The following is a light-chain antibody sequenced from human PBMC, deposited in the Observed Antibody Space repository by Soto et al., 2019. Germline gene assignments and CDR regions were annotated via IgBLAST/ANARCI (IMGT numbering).Light chain of an antibody. CDR3: QQYNDWPPIT. Sequence: ETVMTQSPTTLSVSPGESATLSFWAIQTVISNLACYHQKPGQAPRLLLYDASTRATGSPARCSGSGSGTEFSLPISSLQSEDFAIYYCQQYNDWPPITFGQGTRLEIK. CDR1: QTVISN. V-gene: IGKV3-15*01. J-gene: IGKJ5*01. CDR2: DAS.